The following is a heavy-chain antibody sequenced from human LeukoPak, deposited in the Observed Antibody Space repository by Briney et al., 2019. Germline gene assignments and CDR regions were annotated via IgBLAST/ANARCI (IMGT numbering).Heavy chain of an antibody. CDR3: ARGRAFFD. CDR1: GGPFSGYY. CDR2: INHSGST. D-gene: IGHD3-3*02. Sequence: SETLSLTCAVYGGPFSGYYWSWIRQPPGKGLEWIGEINHSGSTNYNPSLKSRVTISRDTSKNQFSLKLSSVTAADTAVYYCARGRAFFDWGQGTLVTVSS. V-gene: IGHV4-34*01. J-gene: IGHJ4*02.